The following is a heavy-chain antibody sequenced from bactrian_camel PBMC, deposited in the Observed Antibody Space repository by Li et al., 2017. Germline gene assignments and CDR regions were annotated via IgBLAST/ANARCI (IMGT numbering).Heavy chain of an antibody. Sequence: HVQLVESGGGSVQPGGSLRLSCDASGYTYSSNCMGWFRQAPGKEREGVAIITLETGRTDYADSVKGRFTISQDGAENTVYLQMNSLTPGDTAMYYCTARYEFGLGACRGVGGLGFWGQGTQVTVS. CDR2: ITLETGRT. D-gene: IGHD1*01. CDR1: GYTYSSNC. J-gene: IGHJ6*01. CDR3: TARYEFGLGACRGVGGLGF. V-gene: IGHV3S53*01.